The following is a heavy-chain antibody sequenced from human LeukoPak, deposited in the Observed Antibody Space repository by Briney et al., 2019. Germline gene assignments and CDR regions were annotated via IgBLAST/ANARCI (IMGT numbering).Heavy chain of an antibody. V-gene: IGHV1-18*01. CDR2: ISAYNGNT. Sequence: GASVKVSCKASGYTFTSYGISWVRQAPGQGLEWMGWISAYNGNTNYAQKLQGRVTMTTDTSTSTAYMELRSLRSDDTAVYYCARTPAASIRDKQYYFDYWGQGTLVTVSS. D-gene: IGHD2-2*01. J-gene: IGHJ4*02. CDR3: ARTPAASIRDKQYYFDY. CDR1: GYTFTSYG.